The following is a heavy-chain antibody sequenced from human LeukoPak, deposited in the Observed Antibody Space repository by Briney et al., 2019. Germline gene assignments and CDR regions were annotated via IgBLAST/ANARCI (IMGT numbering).Heavy chain of an antibody. CDR1: GFTFSSYG. J-gene: IGHJ6*03. CDR2: IRYDGSDK. D-gene: IGHD6-19*01. CDR3: AKKYSSGRRPYDYYMDV. Sequence: GGSLRLSCAAPGFTFSSYGMNWVRQAPGKGLEWVAFIRYDGSDKYYADSVKGRFTVSRDNSKNMVYLQMNSLRAEDTAVYYCAKKYSSGRRPYDYYMDVWGKGTTVIVSS. V-gene: IGHV3-30*02.